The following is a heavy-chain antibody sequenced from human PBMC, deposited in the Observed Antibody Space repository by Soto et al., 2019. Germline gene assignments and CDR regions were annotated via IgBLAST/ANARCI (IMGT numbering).Heavy chain of an antibody. CDR3: ARVRAPRPGY. V-gene: IGHV4-59*13. CDR2: IYYRGST. D-gene: IGHD6-6*01. CDR1: GGSISNYY. J-gene: IGHJ4*02. Sequence: PSETLSLTCTFSGGSISNYYWSWVRQPPGKGLEWIGYIYYRGSTNYNPSLKSRVTISVDTSKSQISLRLDSVTAADTAVYYCARVRAPRPGYWGQGTLVTV.